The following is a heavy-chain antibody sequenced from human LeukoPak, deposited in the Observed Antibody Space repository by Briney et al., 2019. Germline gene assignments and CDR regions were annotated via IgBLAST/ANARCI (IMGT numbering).Heavy chain of an antibody. D-gene: IGHD6-13*01. CDR2: ISSSSNTV. J-gene: IGHJ4*02. Sequence: TGGSLRLSCAASGFSFSIYSMNWARQAPGKGLEWVSYISSSSNTVYYADSVKDRFTISRDNAKNSLYLQMDSLRAEDTAVYYCAREQQLIQDYWGQGTLVTVSS. CDR1: GFSFSIYS. V-gene: IGHV3-48*04. CDR3: AREQQLIQDY.